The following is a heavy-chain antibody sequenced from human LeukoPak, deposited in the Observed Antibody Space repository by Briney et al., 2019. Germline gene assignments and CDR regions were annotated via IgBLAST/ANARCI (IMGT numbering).Heavy chain of an antibody. CDR2: ISSSGNYI. Sequence: PGRSLRLSCAASGFTFSHYAMHWVRQAPGKGLEWVSSISSSGNYIYYADSVKGRFTISRDNAKNSLYLQMNSLRAEDTAVYYCARDSIQQQLVLEDRGYPYYFEHWGQGTLVTVSS. V-gene: IGHV3-21*01. CDR1: GFTFSHYA. CDR3: ARDSIQQQLVLEDRGYPYYFEH. D-gene: IGHD6-13*01. J-gene: IGHJ4*02.